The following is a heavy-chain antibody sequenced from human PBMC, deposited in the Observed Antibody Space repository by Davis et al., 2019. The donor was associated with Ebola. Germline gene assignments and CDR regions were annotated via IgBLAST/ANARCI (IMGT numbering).Heavy chain of an antibody. CDR3: ARSDYEEGIHF. CDR1: GGSMISSRW. V-gene: IGHV4-4*02. J-gene: IGHJ4*02. CDR2: VYHSGST. Sequence: MPSETLSLTCAVSGGSMISSRWWSWVRQSPGKGLEWIGEVYHSGSTDYNPSLRSRVTISVDKAKNQFYLRLSSVTAADTALYFCARSDYEEGIHFWGQGTLVTVSS. D-gene: IGHD5-12*01.